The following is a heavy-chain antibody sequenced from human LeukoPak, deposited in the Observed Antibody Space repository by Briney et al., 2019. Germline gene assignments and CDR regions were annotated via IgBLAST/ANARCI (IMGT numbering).Heavy chain of an antibody. CDR2: IYHSGST. Sequence: PSETLSLTCTVSGGSISSYYWSWIRQPPGKGLEWIGCIYHSGSTDYNPSLKSRVTISVDTSKSQFSLKLTSVTAADTAVYYCATLTTVVTAYYFDYWGQGTLVTVSS. CDR1: GGSISSYY. J-gene: IGHJ4*02. V-gene: IGHV4-4*09. D-gene: IGHD4-23*01. CDR3: ATLTTVVTAYYFDY.